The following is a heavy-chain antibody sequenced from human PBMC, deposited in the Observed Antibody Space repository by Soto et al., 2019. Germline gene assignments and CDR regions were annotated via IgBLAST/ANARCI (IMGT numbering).Heavy chain of an antibody. J-gene: IGHJ3*02. CDR1: GGSISSYY. D-gene: IGHD3-22*01. V-gene: IGHV4-4*07. CDR2: IYTSGST. CDR3: ARDSSGYPLRYDAFDI. Sequence: XETLSLTCTVSGGSISSYYWSWIRQPAGKGLEWIGRIYTSGSTNYNPSLKSRVTMSVDTSKNQFSLKLSSVTAADTAVYYCARDSSGYPLRYDAFDIWGQGTMVTVSS.